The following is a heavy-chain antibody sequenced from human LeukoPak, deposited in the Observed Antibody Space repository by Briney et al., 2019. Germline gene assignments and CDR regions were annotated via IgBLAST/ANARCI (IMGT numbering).Heavy chain of an antibody. V-gene: IGHV3-30*18. Sequence: GGSLRLSCAASGFTFSSYGMHWVRQAPGKGLEWVAVISYDGSNKYYADSVKGRFTISRDNSKNMLYLQMNSLRAEDTAVYYCAKDRDGYNVFDYWGQGTLVTVSS. J-gene: IGHJ4*02. CDR1: GFTFSSYG. CDR2: ISYDGSNK. D-gene: IGHD5-24*01. CDR3: AKDRDGYNVFDY.